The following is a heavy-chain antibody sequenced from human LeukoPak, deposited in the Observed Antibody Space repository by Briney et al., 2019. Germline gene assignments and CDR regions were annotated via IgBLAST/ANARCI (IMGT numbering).Heavy chain of an antibody. CDR1: GFTFDDYA. Sequence: GGSLRLSCAASGFTFDDYAMHWVRQAPGKGLEWVSGISWNSGILAYADSVKGRFTISRDNAKNSLYLQMNSLRPEDTAFYYCAKCDPYWYFDLWGRGTLVTVSS. CDR2: ISWNSGIL. V-gene: IGHV3-9*01. CDR3: AKCDPYWYFDL. J-gene: IGHJ2*01.